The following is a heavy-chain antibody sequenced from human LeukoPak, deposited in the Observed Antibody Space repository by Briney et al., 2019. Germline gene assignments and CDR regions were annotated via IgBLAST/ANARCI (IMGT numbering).Heavy chain of an antibody. V-gene: IGHV4-34*01. CDR2: INYSGST. CDR1: GGSFSYYY. J-gene: IGHJ5*02. Sequence: SETLSLTFAGYGGSFSYYYWSWLRQPPGKTLEWVGEINYSGSTNYNPSLKSRVTISADTSRNQFSLKLSYVTAAHTAVYYCAIRKYYDILTGYRKIPTSGFDPWGQGTLVTVSS. D-gene: IGHD3-9*01. CDR3: AIRKYYDILTGYRKIPTSGFDP.